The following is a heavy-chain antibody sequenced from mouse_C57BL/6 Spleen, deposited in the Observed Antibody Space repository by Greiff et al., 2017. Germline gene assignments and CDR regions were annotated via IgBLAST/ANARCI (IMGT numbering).Heavy chain of an antibody. J-gene: IGHJ2*01. CDR1: GFTFSSYA. D-gene: IGHD2-3*01. CDR2: ISDGGSYT. V-gene: IGHV5-4*03. CDR3: ARLIYDGYYVYYFDY. Sequence: EVKLLESGGGLVKPGGSLKLSCAASGFTFSSYAMSWVRQTPEKRLEWVATISDGGSYTYYPDNVKGRFTISRDNAKNNLYLQMSHLKSEDTAMYYCARLIYDGYYVYYFDYWGQGTTLTVSS.